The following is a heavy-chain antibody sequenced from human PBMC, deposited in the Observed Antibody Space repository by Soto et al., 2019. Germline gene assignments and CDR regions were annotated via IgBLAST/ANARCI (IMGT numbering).Heavy chain of an antibody. CDR2: ITSDGSYT. CDR3: ARAGYNYGMDV. CDR1: GFTFSTYW. Sequence: EVQLVESGGGLVQPGGSLRLSCAASGFTFSTYWMHWVRQAPGKGLVWVSRITSDGSYTSYADSVKGRFTISRDNAKNPLYLQMNSLRADDTAVYYCARAGYNYGMDVWGQGTTVTVSS. V-gene: IGHV3-74*01. D-gene: IGHD6-13*01. J-gene: IGHJ6*02.